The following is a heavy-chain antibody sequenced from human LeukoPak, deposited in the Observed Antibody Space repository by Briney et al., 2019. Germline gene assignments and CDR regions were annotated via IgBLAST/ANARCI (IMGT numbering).Heavy chain of an antibody. V-gene: IGHV3-23*01. D-gene: IGHD3-22*01. CDR2: ISGSGGST. CDR1: GFTFSSYA. Sequence: GGSLRLSCAASGFTFSSYAMSWVRQAPGKGLEWVSVISGSGGSTYYADSVKGRFTISRDNSKNTLYLQMNSLRAEDTAVYYCAKDVSGYVNSGVDYWGQGTLVTVSS. CDR3: AKDVSGYVNSGVDY. J-gene: IGHJ4*02.